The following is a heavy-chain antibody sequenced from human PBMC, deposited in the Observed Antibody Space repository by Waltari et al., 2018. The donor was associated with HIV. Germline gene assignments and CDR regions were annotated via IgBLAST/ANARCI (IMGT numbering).Heavy chain of an antibody. J-gene: IGHJ4*02. CDR3: VTSRPGAVFGDF. D-gene: IGHD3-3*01. V-gene: IGHV1-8*01. CDR2: MSIKRGNV. Sequence: QAQLVQSGAEVRKPGASVKVSCKASGYNFASFDINWVRRATGQGLEWMGWMSIKRGNVGYGQRFKGRLTLTRDTSIDMAYMELNSLTPQDTAVYYCVTSRPGAVFGDFWGQGTPVTVSS. CDR1: GYNFASFD.